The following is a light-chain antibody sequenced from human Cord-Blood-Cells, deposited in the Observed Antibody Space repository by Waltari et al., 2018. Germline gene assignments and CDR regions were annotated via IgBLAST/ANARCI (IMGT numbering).Light chain of an antibody. CDR2: GAS. CDR3: QQYNNWPPYT. CDR1: QSVSSN. J-gene: IGKJ2*01. Sequence: EIVMTQSPPTLSVSPGERATLSCKASQSVSSNLAWYHQKPGQATRLLIYGASTRATGIPARFRGSGSGTEFTLTISSLQSEDFAVYYCQQYNNWPPYTFGQGTKLEIK. V-gene: IGKV3-15*01.